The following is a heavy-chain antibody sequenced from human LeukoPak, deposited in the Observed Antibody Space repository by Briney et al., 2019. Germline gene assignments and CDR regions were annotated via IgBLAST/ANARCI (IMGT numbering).Heavy chain of an antibody. J-gene: IGHJ4*02. CDR1: GFTFSSYA. Sequence: GGSLRLSCAASGFTFSSYAMHWVRKAPGKGLEWVAVISYDGSNKYYADSVTGRFTISRDNSKNTLYLQMNSLRAEDTAVYYCARVGPAGTDDYWGQGTLVTVSS. CDR2: ISYDGSNK. CDR3: ARVGPAGTDDY. V-gene: IGHV3-30-3*01. D-gene: IGHD6-13*01.